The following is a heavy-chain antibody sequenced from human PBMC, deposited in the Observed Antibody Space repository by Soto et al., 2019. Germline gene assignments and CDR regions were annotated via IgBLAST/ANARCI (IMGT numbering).Heavy chain of an antibody. CDR2: IKSKTDGGTT. J-gene: IGHJ6*02. D-gene: IGHD3-3*01. CDR1: GFTFSNAW. CDR3: TTLRFLEWLSWGYYYYGMDV. V-gene: IGHV3-15*07. Sequence: GGSLRLSCAASGFTFSNAWMNWVRQAPGKGLEWVGRIKSKTDGGTTDYAAPVKGRFTISRDDSKNTLYLQMNSLKTEDTAVYYCTTLRFLEWLSWGYYYYGMDVWGQGTTVTVSS.